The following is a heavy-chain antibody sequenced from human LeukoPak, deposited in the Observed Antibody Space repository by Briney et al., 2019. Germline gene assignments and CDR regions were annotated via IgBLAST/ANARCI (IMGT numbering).Heavy chain of an antibody. J-gene: IGHJ4*02. CDR2: IRYDGSNK. CDR1: GFTFSSYG. CDR3: AHEGRKAAAGTLDY. D-gene: IGHD6-13*01. Sequence: QPGRSLRLSCAASGFTFSSYGMHWVRQAPGKGLEWVAFIRYDGSNKYYADYVKGRFTISRDNSKNTLYLQMNSLRAEDTAVYYCAHEGRKAAAGTLDYWGQGTLVTVSS. V-gene: IGHV3-30*02.